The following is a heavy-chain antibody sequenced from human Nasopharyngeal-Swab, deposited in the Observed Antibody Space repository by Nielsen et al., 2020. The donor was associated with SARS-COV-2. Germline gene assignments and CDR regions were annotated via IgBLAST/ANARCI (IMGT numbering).Heavy chain of an antibody. CDR3: ASLYSGGYDGGY. J-gene: IGHJ4*02. D-gene: IGHD1-26*01. CDR1: GFTFSSYS. CDR2: ISSSSSTI. V-gene: IGHV3-48*02. Sequence: GESLKISCAASGFTFSSYSMNWVRQAPGKGLEWASYISSSSSTIYYADSVKGRFTISRDNAKNSLYLQMNSLRDEDTAVYYCASLYSGGYDGGYWGQGTLVTVSS.